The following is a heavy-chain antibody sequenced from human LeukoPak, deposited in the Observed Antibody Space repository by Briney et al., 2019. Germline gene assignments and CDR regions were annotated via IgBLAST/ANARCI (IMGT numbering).Heavy chain of an antibody. CDR2: INPNSGGT. Sequence: ASVKVSCKASGYTFTGYYMHWVRQAPGQGLEGMGWINPNSGGTNYAQKFQGRVTMTRDTSISTAYMELSRLRSDDTAVYYCARSAGYSYGYYYYMDVWGKGTTVTVSS. D-gene: IGHD5-18*01. CDR1: GYTFTGYY. J-gene: IGHJ6*03. V-gene: IGHV1-2*02. CDR3: ARSAGYSYGYYYYMDV.